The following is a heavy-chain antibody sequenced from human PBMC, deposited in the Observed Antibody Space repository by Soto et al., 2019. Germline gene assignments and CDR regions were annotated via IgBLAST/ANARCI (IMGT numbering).Heavy chain of an antibody. V-gene: IGHV4-59*01. D-gene: IGHD2-8*01. CDR2: IYYSGST. J-gene: IGHJ6*02. CDR3: ARKEWNYGMDV. Sequence: SETLSLTCTVSGGYISSYYLSWIRQPPGKGLEWIGYIYYSGSTNYNPSLKSRVTISVDTSKNQFSLKLSSVTAADTAVYCCARKEWNYGMDVWGQGTTVTVSS. CDR1: GGYISSYY.